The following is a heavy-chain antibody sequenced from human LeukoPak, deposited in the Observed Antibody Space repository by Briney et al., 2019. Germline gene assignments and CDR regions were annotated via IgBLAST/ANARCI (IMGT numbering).Heavy chain of an antibody. V-gene: IGHV4-34*01. J-gene: IGHJ4*02. CDR2: INHSAGT. Sequence: SETLSLTCAVYGGSFSGYYWSWIRQPPGKGLEWIGEINHSAGTNYSPSLKSRVTISVDTSKNQFSLKLSSVTAADTAVYYCARGGALAVADPPSFASWGQGTLVTVSS. CDR3: ARGGALAVADPPSFAS. CDR1: GGSFSGYY. D-gene: IGHD6-19*01.